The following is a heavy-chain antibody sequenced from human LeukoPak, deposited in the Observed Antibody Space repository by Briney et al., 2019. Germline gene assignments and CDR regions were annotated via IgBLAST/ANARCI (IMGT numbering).Heavy chain of an antibody. V-gene: IGHV4-30-2*01. CDR2: IYHSGST. D-gene: IGHD4-11*01. J-gene: IGHJ5*02. CDR3: ARVRGGTVTTLFDP. CDR1: GGSIGSGGYS. Sequence: PSQTLSLTCAVSGGSIGSGGYSWSWIRQPPGKGLEWIGYIYHSGSTYYNPSLKSRVTISVDRSKNQFSLKLSSVTAADTAVYYCARVRGGTVTTLFDPWGQGTLVTVSS.